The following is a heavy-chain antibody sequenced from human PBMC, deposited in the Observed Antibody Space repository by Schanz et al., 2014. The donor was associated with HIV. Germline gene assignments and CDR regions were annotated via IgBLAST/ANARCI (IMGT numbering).Heavy chain of an antibody. CDR1: GFTFSTYA. CDR3: AKEMVSRYYGDAFNI. CDR2: ISGSGVNT. D-gene: IGHD3-16*01. Sequence: VQLVESGGGVVQPGRSLRLSCAASGFTFSTYAMSWVRQAPGKGLEWVSAISGSGVNTYYADSVKGRFTISRDNAKNTLYLQMNSLRAEDTALYYCAKEMVSRYYGDAFNIWGQGTMVTVSS. J-gene: IGHJ3*02. V-gene: IGHV3-23*04.